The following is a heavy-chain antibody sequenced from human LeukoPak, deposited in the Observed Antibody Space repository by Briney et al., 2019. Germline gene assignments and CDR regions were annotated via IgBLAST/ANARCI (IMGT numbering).Heavy chain of an antibody. J-gene: IGHJ4*02. CDR1: GGSITNTNY. CDR2: VNLQGST. CDR3: AREGGPYRPLDY. Sequence: PSETLSLTCGVSGGSITNTNYWTWVRQPPGKGLEWIGEVNLQGSTNYNPSLMGRVAISVDTSENRISLQLTSVTAADTAAYYCAREGGPYRPLDYSGQGTLVTVSS. V-gene: IGHV4-4*02.